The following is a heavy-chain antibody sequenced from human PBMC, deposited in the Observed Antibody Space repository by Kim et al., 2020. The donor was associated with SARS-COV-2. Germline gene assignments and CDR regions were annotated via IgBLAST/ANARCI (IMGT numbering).Heavy chain of an antibody. V-gene: IGHV3-33*01. CDR3: AREAATNIVAFDY. D-gene: IGHD5-12*01. J-gene: IGHJ4*02. Sequence: YADSVKGRFTISRDNSKNTLYLQMNSLRAEDTAVYYCAREAATNIVAFDYWGQGTLVTASS.